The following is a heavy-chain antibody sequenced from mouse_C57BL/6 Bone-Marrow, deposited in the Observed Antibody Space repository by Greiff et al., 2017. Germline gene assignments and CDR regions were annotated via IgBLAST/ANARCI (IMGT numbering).Heavy chain of an antibody. Sequence: VQLQQSGPELVKPGASVKIPCKASGYTFTDYNMDWVKQSHGKSLEWIGDINPNNGGTIYNQKFKGKATLTVDKSSSTAYMELRSLTSEDTAVYYCARPITTVVAEYFDDWGKGTTVTVSS. D-gene: IGHD1-1*01. CDR1: GYTFTDYN. CDR2: INPNNGGT. J-gene: IGHJ1*03. V-gene: IGHV1-18*01. CDR3: ARPITTVVAEYFDD.